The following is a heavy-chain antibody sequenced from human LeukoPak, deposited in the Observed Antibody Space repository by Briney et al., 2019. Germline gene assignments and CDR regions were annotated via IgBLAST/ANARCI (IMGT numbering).Heavy chain of an antibody. D-gene: IGHD6-19*01. Sequence: PGRSLRLSCAASGFSISSYGMHWVRQAPGKGLEWVAVIWYDGSNKYYADSVKGRFTISRDNSKNTLYLQMNSLRAEDTAVYYCARSQAEAGTGGFDPWGQGTLVTVSS. J-gene: IGHJ5*02. CDR3: ARSQAEAGTGGFDP. CDR1: GFSISSYG. V-gene: IGHV3-33*01. CDR2: IWYDGSNK.